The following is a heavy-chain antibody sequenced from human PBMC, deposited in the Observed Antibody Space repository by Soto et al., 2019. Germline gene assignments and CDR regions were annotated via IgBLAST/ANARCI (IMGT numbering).Heavy chain of an antibody. CDR3: ARCDYGGNFLHYGMDV. V-gene: IGHV4-59*01. CDR2: IYYSGST. CDR1: GGSXSSYY. Sequence: SETLSLTCTVSGGSXSSYYWSWILQPPGRGLEWIGYIYYSGSTNYNPSLKSRVTISVDTSKNQFSLKLSSVTAADTAVYYCARCDYGGNFLHYGMDVSGQGTTVTVSS. J-gene: IGHJ6*02. D-gene: IGHD4-17*01.